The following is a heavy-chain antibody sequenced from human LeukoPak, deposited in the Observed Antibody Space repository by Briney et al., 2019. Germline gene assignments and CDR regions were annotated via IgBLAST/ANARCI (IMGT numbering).Heavy chain of an antibody. CDR3: ARARRGYVRLDY. Sequence: PSETLSLTCEVSGGSLSGYYWTWIRQPPGKGLEWIGEIYHSGSTNYNPSLMRRVTMSVDTSKNQFSLSLTAVTDADTALYYCARARRGYVRLDYWGQGTLVTVSS. D-gene: IGHD5-12*01. J-gene: IGHJ4*02. V-gene: IGHV4-34*01. CDR2: IYHSGST. CDR1: GGSLSGYY.